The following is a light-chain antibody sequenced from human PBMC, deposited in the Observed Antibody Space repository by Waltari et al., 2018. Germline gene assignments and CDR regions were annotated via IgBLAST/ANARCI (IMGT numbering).Light chain of an antibody. Sequence: QSALTQPASVSGSPGQSITISCTGTSSDIGDYNYVSWYQHYPGRAPKLIIFDVSLRPSGVSDRFSGSKAGNTASLTISALQADDEADYYCSSFTTSSTLVVFGGGTKLTVL. CDR2: DVS. J-gene: IGLJ2*01. CDR3: SSFTTSSTLVV. CDR1: SSDIGDYNY. V-gene: IGLV2-14*03.